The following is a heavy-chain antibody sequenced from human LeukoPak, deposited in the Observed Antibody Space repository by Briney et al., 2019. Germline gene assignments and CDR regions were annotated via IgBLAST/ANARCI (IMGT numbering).Heavy chain of an antibody. CDR3: AKRGVVIRVILVGFHKEAYYFDS. V-gene: IGHV3-23*01. CDR1: GITLSNYG. CDR2: ISDSGGRT. D-gene: IGHD3-22*01. Sequence: GGSLRLSCAVSGITLSNYGMSWVRQPPGKGLEWVAGISDSGGRTNYADSVKGRFTISRDNPKNTLYLQMNGLRAEDTAVYFCAKRGVVIRVILVGFHKEAYYFDSWGQGALVTVSS. J-gene: IGHJ4*02.